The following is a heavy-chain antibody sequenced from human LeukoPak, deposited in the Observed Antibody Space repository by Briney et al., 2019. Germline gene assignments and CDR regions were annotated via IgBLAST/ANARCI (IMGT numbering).Heavy chain of an antibody. CDR1: GGSVSSSTYY. CDR2: ISYSGTN. V-gene: IGHV4-39*01. J-gene: IGHJ5*02. CDR3: ASLGTLRS. D-gene: IGHD7-27*01. Sequence: SETLSLTCTASGGSVSSSTYYWGWIRQPPGKGLEWIGSISYSGTNYNHPSLKSRVSISIDTSKNQFSVKLTSVSAADTAMYYCASLGTLRSWGQGTLVTLSP.